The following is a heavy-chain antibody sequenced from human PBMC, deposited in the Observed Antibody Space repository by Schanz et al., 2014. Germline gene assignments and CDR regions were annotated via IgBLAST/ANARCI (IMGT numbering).Heavy chain of an antibody. Sequence: QVQLVQSGAEMKKPGASVKVSCKASGYTFTGYYMHWVRQAPGQGLEWMGWINPNSGTTNYAQKCQGWVTMTRDTSISTAYMELSRLKSDDTAVYYCARAFGGYDPAGALDYWGQGTLVTGSS. J-gene: IGHJ4*02. CDR2: INPNSGTT. V-gene: IGHV1-2*04. D-gene: IGHD5-12*01. CDR3: ARAFGGYDPAGALDY. CDR1: GYTFTGYY.